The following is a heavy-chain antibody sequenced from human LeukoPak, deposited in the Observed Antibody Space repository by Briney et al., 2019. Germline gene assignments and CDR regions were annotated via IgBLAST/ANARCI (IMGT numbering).Heavy chain of an antibody. CDR2: IYSGGST. CDR3: ARASSGWPDDAFDI. CDR1: GFTVSSNY. J-gene: IGHJ3*02. Sequence: GGSLRLSCAASGFTVSSNYMSWVRQAPGKGLEWVSVIYSGGSTYYADSVKGRFTISRDNSKNTLYLQMNSLRAEDTAVYYCARASSGWPDDAFDIWGQGTMVTVSS. V-gene: IGHV3-66*01. D-gene: IGHD6-19*01.